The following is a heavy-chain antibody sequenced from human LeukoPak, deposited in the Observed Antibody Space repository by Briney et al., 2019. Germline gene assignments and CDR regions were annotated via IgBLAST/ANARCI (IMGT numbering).Heavy chain of an antibody. Sequence: WGSLCLTCAASGFTFSSNGMYWGCHAPPPGLERVAVISYDGSNKYYADSVKGRFTISRDNSKNTLYLQMNSLRAEDTAVYYCAKDLGRCLQLHRGFDYWGQGTLVTVSS. D-gene: IGHD5-24*01. CDR3: AKDLGRCLQLHRGFDY. V-gene: IGHV3-30*18. J-gene: IGHJ4*02. CDR1: GFTFSSNG. CDR2: ISYDGSNK.